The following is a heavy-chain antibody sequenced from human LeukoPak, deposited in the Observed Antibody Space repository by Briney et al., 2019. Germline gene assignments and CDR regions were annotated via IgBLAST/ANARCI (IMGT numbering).Heavy chain of an antibody. D-gene: IGHD7-27*01. V-gene: IGHV5-51*01. CDR2: IYAGDSDT. CDR3: ARQLKTNWAFGP. CDR1: GYKFTNYW. J-gene: IGHJ5*02. Sequence: GESLKISCKGSGYKFTNYWIAWVRQVPGKGLEWMGIIYAGDSDTKYSPSFQGQVTISVDQSNTTAFLQWSTLKSSDTAIYYCARQLKTNWAFGPWAQGTLVTVSS.